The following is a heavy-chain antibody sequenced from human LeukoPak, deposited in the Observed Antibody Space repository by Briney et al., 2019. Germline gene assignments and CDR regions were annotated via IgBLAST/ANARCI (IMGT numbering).Heavy chain of an antibody. J-gene: IGHJ4*02. CDR3: ASYHGFSYGYHYFDY. D-gene: IGHD5-18*01. CDR1: GFTFSSYS. V-gene: IGHV3-21*01. Sequence: GGSLRLSCAASGFTFSSYSMNWVRQAPGKGLEWVSSISSSSSYIYYADSVKGRFTISRDNAKNSLYLQMNSLRAEDTAMYYCASYHGFSYGYHYFDYWGQGTLVTVSS. CDR2: ISSSSSYI.